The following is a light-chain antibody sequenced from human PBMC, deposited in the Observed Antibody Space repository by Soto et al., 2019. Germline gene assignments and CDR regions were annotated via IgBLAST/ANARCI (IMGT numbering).Light chain of an antibody. CDR2: DAS. CDR3: QQANSFPIT. J-gene: IGKJ5*01. Sequence: IPLTQSQSSLSASLVDRVTVXWRASQDIRNYLAWYQQKPGKAPKLLICDASTLYSGVPSRFSGSGSGTDFTLTISSLQPEDFATYYCQQANSFPITFGQGTRLEIK. V-gene: IGKV1-9*01. CDR1: QDIRNY.